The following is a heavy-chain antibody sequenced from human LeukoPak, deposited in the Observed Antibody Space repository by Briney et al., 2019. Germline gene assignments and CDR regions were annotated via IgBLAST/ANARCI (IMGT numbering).Heavy chain of an antibody. J-gene: IGHJ4*02. V-gene: IGHV1-18*01. CDR3: ARDPYSSGWYDY. D-gene: IGHD6-19*01. Sequence: ASVKVSCKASGYTFTSYGISWVRQAPGQGLEWMGWISAYNGSTNYAQKLQGRVTMTTDTSTSTAYMELRSLRSDDTAVYYCARDPYSSGWYDYWGQGALVTVSS. CDR2: ISAYNGST. CDR1: GYTFTSYG.